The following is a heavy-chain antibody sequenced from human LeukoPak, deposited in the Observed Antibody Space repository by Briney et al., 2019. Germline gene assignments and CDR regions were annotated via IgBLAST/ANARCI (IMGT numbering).Heavy chain of an antibody. D-gene: IGHD3-9*01. Sequence: PSETLSLTCTVSGGSISSGGYYWSWIRQHPGKGLEWIGYIYYSGSTNYNPSLKSRVTISVDTSKNQFSLKLSSVTAADTAVYYCARDCPYYDILTGYRHGYFDLWGRGTLVTVSS. CDR2: IYYSGST. V-gene: IGHV4-61*08. J-gene: IGHJ2*01. CDR1: GGSISSGGYY. CDR3: ARDCPYYDILTGYRHGYFDL.